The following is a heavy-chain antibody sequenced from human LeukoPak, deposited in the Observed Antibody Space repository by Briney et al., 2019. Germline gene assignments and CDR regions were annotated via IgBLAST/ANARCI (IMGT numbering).Heavy chain of an antibody. J-gene: IGHJ6*02. Sequence: GASVKVSCKASGYTFTSYGISWVRQAPGQGLEWMGWISAYNGNTNYAQKLQGRVTMTTDTSTSTAYMELRSLRSDDTAVYYCARDTPIQFSSSSHYYYGMDVWGQGTTVTVSS. CDR3: ARDTPIQFSSSSHYYYGMDV. CDR2: ISAYNGNT. D-gene: IGHD6-6*01. V-gene: IGHV1-18*01. CDR1: GYTFTSYG.